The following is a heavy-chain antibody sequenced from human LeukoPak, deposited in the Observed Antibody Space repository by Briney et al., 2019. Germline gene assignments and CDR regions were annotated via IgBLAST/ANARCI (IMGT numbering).Heavy chain of an antibody. D-gene: IGHD2-2*01. CDR1: GGSISSYY. CDR2: IYYSGST. CDR3: ARLQYQLLSNWFDP. Sequence: SETLSLTRTVSGGSISSYYWSWIRQPPGKGLEWIGYIYYSGSTNYNPSLKSRVTISVDTSKNQFSLKLSSVTAADTAVYYCARLQYQLLSNWFDPWGQGTLVTVSS. J-gene: IGHJ5*02. V-gene: IGHV4-59*01.